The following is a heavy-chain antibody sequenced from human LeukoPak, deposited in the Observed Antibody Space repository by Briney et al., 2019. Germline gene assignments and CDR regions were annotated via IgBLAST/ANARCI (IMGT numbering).Heavy chain of an antibody. CDR2: INPSGGTT. D-gene: IGHD4-17*01. CDR1: GYTFTRYF. CDR3: GKGGATVPNAGDNWFDP. V-gene: IGHV1-46*01. J-gene: IGHJ5*02. Sequence: ASVKVSCKASGYTFTRYFIHWVRQAPGQGLEWMGIINPSGGTTTYAQKFQGRVTVTSDMSTSTVYMELSSLRSEDTAVYYWGKGGATVPNAGDNWFDPWGQGTLVTVSS.